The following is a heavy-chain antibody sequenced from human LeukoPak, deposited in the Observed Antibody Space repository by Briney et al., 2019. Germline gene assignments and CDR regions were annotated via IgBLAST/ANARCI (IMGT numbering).Heavy chain of an antibody. CDR1: RYTFTSYD. J-gene: IGHJ4*02. CDR2: MNPNMGRT. V-gene: IGHV1-8*01. D-gene: IGHD3-22*01. CDR3: ARLSQTPDYYSNGGYYYLGY. Sequence: EASVKVSCKASRYTFTSYDINWVGEAVGQGLEGRGGMNPNMGRTGFAQKFQGRLTMTRDTSISTAYMELSSLRSEDTAVCYCARLSQTPDYYSNGGYYYLGYWGQGTPVTVSS.